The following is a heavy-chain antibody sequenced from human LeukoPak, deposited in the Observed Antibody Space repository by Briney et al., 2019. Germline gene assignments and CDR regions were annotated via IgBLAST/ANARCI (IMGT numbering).Heavy chain of an antibody. CDR2: IYPRDGST. Sequence: ASVKVSCKASGYTFTSNYIHWVRQAPGQGLEWMGMIYPRDGSTSYAQKFQGRVTVTRDTSTSTVHMELSGLRSEDTDVYYCARDQEGFDYWGQGTLVTVSS. CDR1: GYTFTSNY. CDR3: ARDQEGFDY. J-gene: IGHJ4*02. V-gene: IGHV1-46*01.